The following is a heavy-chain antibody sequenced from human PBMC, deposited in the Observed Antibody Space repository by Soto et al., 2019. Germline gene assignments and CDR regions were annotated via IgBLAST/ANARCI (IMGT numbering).Heavy chain of an antibody. Sequence: GGSLRLSCAASGFTFSSYAMSWVRQAPGKGLEWVSSISGSGGSTYYADSVKGRFTISRDISKNTLYLQLNSLRAEDTAVYYCAKVKSSGWYIHLFVEVDYWGQGTLVTVSS. CDR1: GFTFSSYA. J-gene: IGHJ4*02. D-gene: IGHD6-19*01. V-gene: IGHV3-23*01. CDR2: ISGSGGST. CDR3: AKVKSSGWYIHLFVEVDY.